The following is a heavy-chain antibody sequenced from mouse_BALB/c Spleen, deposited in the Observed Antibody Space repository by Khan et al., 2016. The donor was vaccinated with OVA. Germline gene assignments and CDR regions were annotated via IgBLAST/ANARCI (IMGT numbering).Heavy chain of an antibody. CDR3: AREEALYYFDY. D-gene: IGHD3-2*02. Sequence: QVQLKQSGAELVRPGASVKLSCKTSGYIFTSYWIHWVKQRSGQGLEWIARLNPGNANTYYNEKLKAKATVTADKSSSTAYMQLSSQKSEDSSVYCCAREEALYYFDYWGQGSTLTVSS. V-gene: IGHV1-76*01. CDR2: LNPGNANT. J-gene: IGHJ2*01. CDR1: GYIFTSYW.